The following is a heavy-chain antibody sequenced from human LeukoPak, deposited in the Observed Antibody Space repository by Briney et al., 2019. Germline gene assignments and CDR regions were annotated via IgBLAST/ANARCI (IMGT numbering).Heavy chain of an antibody. CDR3: ARGDSSSWHLDY. J-gene: IGHJ4*02. CDR2: ISPYSGGT. V-gene: IGHV1-2*02. Sequence: ASVKVSWKSSGNTFTGYYIHWVRQAPGQGLEWMGWISPYSGGTNYAQKFQGRVTMTRDTSITTAYMEVHRLTSDDTAVYYCARGDSSSWHLDYWGQGSLVTVSS. CDR1: GNTFTGYY. D-gene: IGHD6-13*01.